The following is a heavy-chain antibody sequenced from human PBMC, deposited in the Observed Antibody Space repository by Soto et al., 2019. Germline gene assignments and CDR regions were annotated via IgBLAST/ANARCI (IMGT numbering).Heavy chain of an antibody. CDR2: IIPIFGTA. Sequence: SVKVSCKASGGTFSSYAISWVRQAPGQGLEWMGGIIPIFGTANYAQKFQGRVTITADKSTSTAYMELSSLRSEDTAVYYCASSGYSYGYDYYYYGMDVWGQGTTVTVSS. CDR3: ASSGYSYGYDYYYYGMDV. CDR1: GGTFSSYA. J-gene: IGHJ6*02. D-gene: IGHD5-18*01. V-gene: IGHV1-69*06.